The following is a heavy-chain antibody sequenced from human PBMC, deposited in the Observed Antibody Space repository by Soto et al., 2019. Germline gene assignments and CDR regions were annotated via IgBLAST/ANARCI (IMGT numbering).Heavy chain of an antibody. J-gene: IGHJ5*01. V-gene: IGHV1-2*02. D-gene: IGHD1-26*01. CDR1: GYTFTGYY. CDR3: ARDRNFWWELPPNWLDS. CDR2: INPNSGGT. Sequence: GASVKVSCKASGYTFTGYYMHWVRQAPGQGLEWMGWINPNSGGTNYAQKFQGRVTMTRDTSISTAYMELSRLRSDDTAVYYCARDRNFWWELPPNWLDSWGQAPLVTVSS.